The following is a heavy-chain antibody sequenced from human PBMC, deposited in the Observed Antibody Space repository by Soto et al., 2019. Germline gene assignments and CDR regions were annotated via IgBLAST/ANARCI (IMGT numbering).Heavy chain of an antibody. D-gene: IGHD1-26*01. CDR2: ISSSGSTI. V-gene: IGHV3-11*01. Sequence: QVQLVESGGGLVKPGGSLRLSCAASGFTFSDYYMSWIRQAPGKGLEWVSYISSSGSTIYYADSVKGRFTISRDNAKNALYLQMNSLRAEDTAVYYCAGTQTKYSGSYYVYSYGMDVWGQGTTVTVSS. J-gene: IGHJ6*02. CDR3: AGTQTKYSGSYYVYSYGMDV. CDR1: GFTFSDYY.